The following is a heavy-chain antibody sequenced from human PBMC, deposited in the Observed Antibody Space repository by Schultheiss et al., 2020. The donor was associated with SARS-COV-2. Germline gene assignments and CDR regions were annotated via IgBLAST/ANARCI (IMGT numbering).Heavy chain of an antibody. CDR2: IIPIFGAA. V-gene: IGHV1-2*02. Sequence: ASVKVSCKASGYTFTGYYIHWVRQAPGQGLEWMGGIIPIFGAADYAQKFQGRVTMTRDTSISTAYMELSRLRSDDTAMYYCARGNGYCSSTSCYRFYYYYYYMDVWGKGTTVTVSS. J-gene: IGHJ6*03. D-gene: IGHD2-2*02. CDR3: ARGNGYCSSTSCYRFYYYYYYMDV. CDR1: GYTFTGYY.